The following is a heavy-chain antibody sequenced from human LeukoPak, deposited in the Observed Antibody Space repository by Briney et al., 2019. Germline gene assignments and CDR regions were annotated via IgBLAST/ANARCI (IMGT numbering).Heavy chain of an antibody. CDR2: ISSSSSTI. CDR1: GFTFSSYG. CDR3: AREPDIVVVVAATRFDY. V-gene: IGHV3-48*02. Sequence: GGSLRLSCAASGFTFSSYGMNWVRQAPGKGLEWVSYISSSSSTIYYADSVKGRFTISRDNAKNSLYLQMNSLRDEDTAVYYCAREPDIVVVVAATRFDYWGQGTLVTVSS. J-gene: IGHJ4*02. D-gene: IGHD2-15*01.